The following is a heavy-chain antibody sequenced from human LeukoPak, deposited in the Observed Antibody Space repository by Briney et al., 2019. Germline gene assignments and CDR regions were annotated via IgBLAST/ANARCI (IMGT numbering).Heavy chain of an antibody. CDR2: IYYSGST. Sequence: PSETLSLTCTVSGGSISSSSYYWGWIRQPPGKGLEWIGSIYYSGSTYYNPSLKSRVTISVDTSKNQFSLKLSSVTAADTAVYYCARDFGDYVWGSYRPGDYWGQGTLVTVSS. D-gene: IGHD3-16*02. V-gene: IGHV4-39*07. CDR1: GGSISSSSYY. CDR3: ARDFGDYVWGSYRPGDY. J-gene: IGHJ4*02.